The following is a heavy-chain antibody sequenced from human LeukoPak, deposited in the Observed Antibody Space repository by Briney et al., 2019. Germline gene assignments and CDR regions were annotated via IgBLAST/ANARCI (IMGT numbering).Heavy chain of an antibody. D-gene: IGHD3-10*01. CDR1: GFTFSSYS. CDR3: TKWSGFGND. CDR2: ISDSGDST. Sequence: GGSLRLSCAASGFTFSSYSMTWVRQTPGKGLEWVSGISDSGDSTYYADSVKGRFSISRDNSRNTLYLEMNSLRAEDTAVYYCTKWSGFGNDWGQGTLVTVSS. V-gene: IGHV3-23*01. J-gene: IGHJ4*02.